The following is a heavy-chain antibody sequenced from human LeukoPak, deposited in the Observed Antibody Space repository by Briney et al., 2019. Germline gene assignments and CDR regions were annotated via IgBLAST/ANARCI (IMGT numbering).Heavy chain of an antibody. CDR2: INPSGGST. Sequence: GASVKVSCKASGYTFISYYMHWVRQAPGQGLEWMGLINPSGGSTTYAQKFQGRVTMTRDTSTNTVYMELSRLRSDDTAVYYCARDLDYYGSGSFFNIWGQGTMVTVSS. CDR1: GYTFISYY. V-gene: IGHV1-46*01. J-gene: IGHJ3*02. CDR3: ARDLDYYGSGSFFNI. D-gene: IGHD3-10*01.